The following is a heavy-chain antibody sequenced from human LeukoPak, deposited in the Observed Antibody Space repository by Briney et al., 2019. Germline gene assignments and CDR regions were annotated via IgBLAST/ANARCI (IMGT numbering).Heavy chain of an antibody. CDR1: GFTFSSYR. CDR2: ISTTSTI. CDR3: VRRLAS. V-gene: IGHV3-48*02. J-gene: IGHJ4*02. Sequence: GGSLRLSCAASGFTFSSYRMNWVRQAPGKGLEWVSYISTTSTIYYADSVKGRFTISRDNAKNSLYLQMNSLRDEDTAVYYCVRRLASWGQGTLVTVSS.